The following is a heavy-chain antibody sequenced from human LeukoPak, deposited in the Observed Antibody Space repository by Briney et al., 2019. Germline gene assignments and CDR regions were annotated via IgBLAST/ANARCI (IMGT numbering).Heavy chain of an antibody. CDR3: ASGADPTVTIFYSDAFDI. CDR1: GFTFSSYA. D-gene: IGHD4-17*01. Sequence: PGGSLRLSCAASGFTFSSYAMSWVRQAPGKGLEWVSAISGSGGSTYYADSVKGRFTISRDNSKNTLYLQMNSLRAEDTAVYYCASGADPTVTIFYSDAFDIWGQGTMVTVSS. J-gene: IGHJ3*02. V-gene: IGHV3-23*01. CDR2: ISGSGGST.